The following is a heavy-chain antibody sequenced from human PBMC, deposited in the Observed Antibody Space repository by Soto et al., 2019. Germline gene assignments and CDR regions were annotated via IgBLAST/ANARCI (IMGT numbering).Heavy chain of an antibody. CDR3: ARGHNREYSSSKDAFDI. CDR2: INHSGST. CDR1: GGSFSGYY. Sequence: SETLSLTCAVYGGSFSGYYWSWIRQPPGKGLEWIGEINHSGSTNYNPSLKSRVTISVDTSKNQFSLKLSSVTAADTAVYYCARGHNREYSSSKDAFDIWGQGTMVTVSS. J-gene: IGHJ3*02. D-gene: IGHD6-6*01. V-gene: IGHV4-34*01.